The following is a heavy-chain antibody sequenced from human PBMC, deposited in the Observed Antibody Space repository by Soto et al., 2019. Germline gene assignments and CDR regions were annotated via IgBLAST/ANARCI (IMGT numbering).Heavy chain of an antibody. CDR3: AKNQELELPRVIDF. D-gene: IGHD1-7*01. CDR2: MSGSSSTT. V-gene: IGHV3-23*01. Sequence: EVRLLESGGGLVKPGGSLRLSCATSGLTFSNYAMSWVRQAPGGGLGWVSSMSGSSSTTYYADSVKGRFTISRDRSKNTLYLQMSSLRAEDTALYYCAKNQELELPRVIDFWGQGTLVTVSS. J-gene: IGHJ4*02. CDR1: GLTFSNYA.